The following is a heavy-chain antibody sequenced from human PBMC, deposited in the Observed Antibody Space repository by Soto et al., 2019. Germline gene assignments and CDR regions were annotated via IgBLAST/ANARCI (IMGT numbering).Heavy chain of an antibody. CDR3: AREAGVALGGNWEA. CDR1: GYTFTSYD. J-gene: IGHJ5*02. V-gene: IGHV1-8*01. D-gene: IGHD2-15*01. Sequence: ASVKVSCKASGYTFTSYDIHWVRKATGIGLEWKGWMNPNSFNTGYAQKFQGRVTMTSNTSISTANVELSRLSFEVTAVYYCAREAGVALGGNWEAWGQGTLVTVPS. CDR2: MNPNSFNT.